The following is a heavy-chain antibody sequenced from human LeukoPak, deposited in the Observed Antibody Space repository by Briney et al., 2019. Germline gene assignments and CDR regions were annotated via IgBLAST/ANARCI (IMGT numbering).Heavy chain of an antibody. CDR2: ISGYNGNT. D-gene: IGHD2-2*01. J-gene: IGHJ4*02. Sequence: ASVKVSCKASGYTFTSYGTSWVRQAPGQGPEWMGWISGYNGNTNYAQKFQGRVTMTTDTSMSTAYMEVRGLRSDDTAIYYCARDRSTAAHEYWGQGTLVTVSS. V-gene: IGHV1-18*01. CDR3: ARDRSTAAHEY. CDR1: GYTFTSYG.